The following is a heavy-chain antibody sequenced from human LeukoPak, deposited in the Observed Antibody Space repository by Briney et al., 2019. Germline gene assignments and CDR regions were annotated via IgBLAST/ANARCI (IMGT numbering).Heavy chain of an antibody. CDR1: GAPFSGYY. CDR2: INHSGST. Sequence: PSETLSLTYALYGAPFSGYYWSWIRQPPGKGLEWIGEINHSGSTNYNPSLKSRVTISVDTSKNQFSLKLSSVTAADTAVYYCARGRGDYYGSGGRLYYFRYWGQETLVTVSS. CDR3: ARGRGDYYGSGGRLYYFRY. J-gene: IGHJ4*02. V-gene: IGHV4-34*01. D-gene: IGHD3-10*01.